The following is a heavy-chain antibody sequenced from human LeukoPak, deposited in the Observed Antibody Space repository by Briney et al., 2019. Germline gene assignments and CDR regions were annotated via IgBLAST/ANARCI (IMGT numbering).Heavy chain of an antibody. Sequence: GGSLRLSCSASGFTFSSYAMHWVRQAPGKGLEYVSAISSNGGSTYYADSVKGRFIISRDNSKNTLYLQMSSLRAEDTAVYYCVKGIAVAPGGWFDPWGQGTLVTVSS. D-gene: IGHD6-19*01. J-gene: IGHJ5*02. CDR2: ISSNGGST. V-gene: IGHV3-64D*06. CDR3: VKGIAVAPGGWFDP. CDR1: GFTFSSYA.